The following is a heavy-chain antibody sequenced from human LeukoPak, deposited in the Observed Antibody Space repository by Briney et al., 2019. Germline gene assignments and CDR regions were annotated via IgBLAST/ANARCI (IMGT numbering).Heavy chain of an antibody. Sequence: ASVKVSCKASGYTFTSYAMHWVRQAPGQRLEWMGWINAGNGNTKYSQKFQGRVTITRDTSASTAYMELSGLRSEDTAVYYCARGGSGVLGDYWGQGTLVTVSS. CDR3: ARGGSGVLGDY. V-gene: IGHV1-3*01. J-gene: IGHJ4*02. CDR1: GYTFTSYA. CDR2: INAGNGNT. D-gene: IGHD2-8*02.